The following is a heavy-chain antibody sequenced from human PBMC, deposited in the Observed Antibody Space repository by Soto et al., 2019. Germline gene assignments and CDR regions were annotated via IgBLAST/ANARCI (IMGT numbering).Heavy chain of an antibody. CDR1: GFTFSSYA. V-gene: IGHV3-30-3*01. Sequence: QVQLVESGGGVVQPGRSLRLSCAASGFTFSSYAMHWVRQAPGKGLEWVAVISYDGSNKYYADSVKGRFTISRDNSKKMMYLQMNSLRAEDTAVYYCAKDNKVEAYSDILTGSPRPYYYYGMDVWGKGTTVTVSS. D-gene: IGHD3-9*01. J-gene: IGHJ6*04. CDR3: AKDNKVEAYSDILTGSPRPYYYYGMDV. CDR2: ISYDGSNK.